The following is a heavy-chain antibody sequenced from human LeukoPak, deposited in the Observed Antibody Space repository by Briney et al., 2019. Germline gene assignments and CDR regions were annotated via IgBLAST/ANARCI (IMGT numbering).Heavy chain of an antibody. CDR1: GFTFSTYG. CDR2: ISGSGDST. CDR3: AELGITMIGGV. Sequence: PGGSLRLSCAASGFTFSTYGMSWVRQAPGKGLEWVSAISGSGDSTYYADSVKGRVTISRDNSKNTLYLQMKSLRAEDTAVYYCAELGITMIGGVWGKGTTVTISS. J-gene: IGHJ6*04. V-gene: IGHV3-23*01. D-gene: IGHD3-10*02.